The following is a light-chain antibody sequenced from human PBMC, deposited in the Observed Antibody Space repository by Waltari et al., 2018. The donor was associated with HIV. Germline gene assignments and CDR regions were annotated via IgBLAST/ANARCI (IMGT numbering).Light chain of an antibody. CDR2: GNN. Sequence: QSVLTQPPSASGTPGQRVTISLSRSYSNIGSNSACLYWHLPGKAPIIVIGGNNQRPSGVPDRFSGPKSGTSASLAISGLRSEDEAHYYCASWDDSLNIWVFGGGTKLTVL. J-gene: IGLJ3*02. V-gene: IGLV1-47*01. CDR1: YSNIGSNS. CDR3: ASWDDSLNIWV.